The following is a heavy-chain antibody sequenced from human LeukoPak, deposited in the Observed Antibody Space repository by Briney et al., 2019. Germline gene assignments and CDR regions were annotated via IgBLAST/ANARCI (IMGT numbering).Heavy chain of an antibody. D-gene: IGHD5-12*01. CDR1: GYSLTSYW. V-gene: IGHV5-51*01. CDR3: ARLRVDSRHIDY. Sequence: GESLQISCKGSGYSLTSYWIGWVRQLPGKGLEWMGIIYPGDSDTRYSPSFQGQVTISADKSISTAYLQWSSLKASDTAMYYCARLRVDSRHIDYWGQGTLVTVSS. J-gene: IGHJ4*02. CDR2: IYPGDSDT.